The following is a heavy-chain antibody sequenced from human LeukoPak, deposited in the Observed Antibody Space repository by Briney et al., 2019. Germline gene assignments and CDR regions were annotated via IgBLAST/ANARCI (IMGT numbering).Heavy chain of an antibody. Sequence: PGGSPRLSCAASGFTFDDYAMHWVRQAPGKGLEWVSGISWNSDTIGYGDSVKGRFTISRDNAKNSLYLQMNSLRPEDTALYYCATNGGGDSGYGNFDYWGQGTLVTVSS. CDR1: GFTFDDYA. J-gene: IGHJ4*02. CDR3: ATNGGGDSGYGNFDY. D-gene: IGHD5-12*01. CDR2: ISWNSDTI. V-gene: IGHV3-9*01.